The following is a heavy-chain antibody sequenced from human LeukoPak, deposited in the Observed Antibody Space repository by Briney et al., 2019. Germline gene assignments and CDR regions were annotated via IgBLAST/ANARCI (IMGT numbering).Heavy chain of an antibody. V-gene: IGHV1-18*01. J-gene: IGHJ4*02. CDR2: ISTYNGDT. CDR1: GYTFTNYG. Sequence: GASVTVSCKDSGYTFTNYGINWVRQAPGQGLQWMGWISTYNGDTDYAQKLQGRVTMTADTSTSTAYMELGSLRSDDTAVYYCARDPEQYHDLLTGHYTPYYFDYWGQGTLVTVSS. CDR3: ARDPEQYHDLLTGHYTPYYFDY. D-gene: IGHD3-9*01.